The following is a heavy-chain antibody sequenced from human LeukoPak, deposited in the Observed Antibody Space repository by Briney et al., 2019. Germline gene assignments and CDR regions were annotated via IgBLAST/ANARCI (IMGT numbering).Heavy chain of an antibody. CDR3: ARVGSRGYSYGHDAFDI. D-gene: IGHD5-18*01. CDR2: ISSSSSYI. J-gene: IGHJ3*02. CDR1: GFTFSSYS. Sequence: GGSLRLSCAASGFTFSSYSMTWVRQAPGKGLEWVSSISSSSSYIYYADSVKGRFTISRDNAKNSLYLQMNSLRAEDTAVYYCARVGSRGYSYGHDAFDIWGQGTMVTVSS. V-gene: IGHV3-21*01.